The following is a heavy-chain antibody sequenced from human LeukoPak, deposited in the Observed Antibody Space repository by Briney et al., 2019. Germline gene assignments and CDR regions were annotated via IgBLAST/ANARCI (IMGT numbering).Heavy chain of an antibody. V-gene: IGHV4-59*01. D-gene: IGHD2-15*01. J-gene: IGHJ6*02. CDR1: GGSISSYY. CDR2: IYYSGGT. CDR3: AREGRDYYYGMDV. Sequence: SEILSLTCTVSGGSISSYYWSWIRQPPGKGLEWIGYIYYSGGTNYNPSLKSRVTISVDTSKNQFSLKLSSVTAADTAVYYCAREGRDYYYGMDVWGQGTTVTVSS.